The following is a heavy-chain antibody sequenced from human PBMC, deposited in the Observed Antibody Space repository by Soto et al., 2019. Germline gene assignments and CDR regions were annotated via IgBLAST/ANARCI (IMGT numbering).Heavy chain of an antibody. D-gene: IGHD2-15*01. J-gene: IGHJ2*01. CDR3: GWSNFFFKGEDGIRGGGSVSAFLLNRSTDL. CDR2: ISWNSGSI. Sequence: KGLERVTGISWNSGSIGYADSVKGRFTISRDNAKNSLYLQMNSLRAEDTALYYCGWSNFFFKGEDGIRGGGSVSAFLLNRSTDL. V-gene: IGHV3-9*01.